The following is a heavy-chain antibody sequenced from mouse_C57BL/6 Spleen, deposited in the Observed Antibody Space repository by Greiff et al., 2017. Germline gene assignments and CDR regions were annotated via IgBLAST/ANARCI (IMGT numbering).Heavy chain of an antibody. J-gene: IGHJ1*03. CDR2: IHPNSGST. V-gene: IGHV1-64*01. D-gene: IGHD1-1*01. CDR1: GYTFTSYW. Sequence: VQLQQPGAELVKPGASVKLSCKASGYTFTSYWMHWVKPRPGQGLAWIGMIHPNSGSTNYNEKFKSKATLTVDKSSSTAYMQLSSLTSEDSAVYYCARGGDYYGSSSHWYFDVWGTGTTVTVSS. CDR3: ARGGDYYGSSSHWYFDV.